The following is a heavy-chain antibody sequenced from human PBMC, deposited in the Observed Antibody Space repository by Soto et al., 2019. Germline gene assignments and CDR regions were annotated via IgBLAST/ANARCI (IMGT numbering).Heavy chain of an antibody. D-gene: IGHD6-19*01. J-gene: IGHJ6*02. CDR3: AHSFCSGCPKYGMDV. CDR2: IYWDDDT. CDR1: GFSLTTLGVC. V-gene: IGHV2-5*02. Sequence: SGLTLVNPTQTLTLTSTFSGFSLTTLGVCVGCIRQPPGKALEWLALIYWDDDTRYSPSLKSRLTITKDTSKNQVVLTMANMDPVDTATYYCAHSFCSGCPKYGMDVWGQGTTVTVS.